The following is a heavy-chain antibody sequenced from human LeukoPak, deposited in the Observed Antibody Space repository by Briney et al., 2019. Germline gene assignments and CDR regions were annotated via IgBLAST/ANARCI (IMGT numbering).Heavy chain of an antibody. J-gene: IGHJ4*02. V-gene: IGHV3-48*03. CDR3: ARRVGG. CDR1: GFTFSSSE. CDR2: IHSTGSPI. Sequence: GGSLRLSCAASGFTFSSSEMAWVRQAPGKGLEWLSYIHSTGSPIYYADSVKGRFAISRDNAKNSLYLQMNSLRAEDTAVYYCARRVGGWGQGTLVTVSS. D-gene: IGHD3-10*01.